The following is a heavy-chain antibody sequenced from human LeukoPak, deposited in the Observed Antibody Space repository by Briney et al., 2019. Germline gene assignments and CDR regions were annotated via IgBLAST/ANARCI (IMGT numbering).Heavy chain of an antibody. Sequence: GGSLRLACAASGFTFSIYVMSGVRQAPGKGLEWLSLILHNGDSTYYADSVKGRFTISRDNSKNTLYLQMNSLRAEDTAVYYCARLSSFAFDIWGQGTMVTVSS. CDR3: ARLSSFAFDI. J-gene: IGHJ3*02. D-gene: IGHD3-16*02. V-gene: IGHV3-23*01. CDR2: ILHNGDST. CDR1: GFTFSIYV.